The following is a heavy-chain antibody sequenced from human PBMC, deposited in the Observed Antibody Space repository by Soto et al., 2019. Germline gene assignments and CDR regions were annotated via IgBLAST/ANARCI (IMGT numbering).Heavy chain of an antibody. CDR3: ARQGTITAFNS. Sequence: PSETLSLTCTASGGSISSPDYYWGWVRQPPGKGLEWIASIYYSGSTYDNPSPNSRVTISVDTSKNQFSLNLNSVTATDTAVYYCARQGTITAFNSGGQGILVTVSS. J-gene: IGHJ4*02. CDR1: GGSISSPDYY. D-gene: IGHD1-1*01. V-gene: IGHV4-39*01. CDR2: IYYSGST.